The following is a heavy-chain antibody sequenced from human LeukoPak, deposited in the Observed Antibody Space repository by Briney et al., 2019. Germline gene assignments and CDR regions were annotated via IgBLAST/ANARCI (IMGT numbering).Heavy chain of an antibody. D-gene: IGHD3-10*01. CDR2: INPSGGST. Sequence: ASVKVSCKASGYTFTSYYMHWVRQDPEQGLEWMGIINPSGGSTSYAQKFQGRVTMTRDTSTSTVYMELSSLRSEDRAVYYCATRRVSGGPGGAFDIWGQGTMVTVSS. V-gene: IGHV1-46*01. CDR3: ATRRVSGGPGGAFDI. CDR1: GYTFTSYY. J-gene: IGHJ3*02.